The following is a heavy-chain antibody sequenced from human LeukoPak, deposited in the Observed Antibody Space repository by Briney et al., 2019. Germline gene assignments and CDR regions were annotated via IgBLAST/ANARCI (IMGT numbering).Heavy chain of an antibody. Sequence: ASVKVSCKASGYTFTSYGISWVRQAPGQGLEWMGWISAYNGNTNYAQKLQGRVTMTTDTSTSTAYMELRSLRSDDTAVYYCARGGIDYGDYFPLDYWGQRTLVTVSS. J-gene: IGHJ4*02. CDR2: ISAYNGNT. CDR1: GYTFTSYG. V-gene: IGHV1-18*01. CDR3: ARGGIDYGDYFPLDY. D-gene: IGHD4-17*01.